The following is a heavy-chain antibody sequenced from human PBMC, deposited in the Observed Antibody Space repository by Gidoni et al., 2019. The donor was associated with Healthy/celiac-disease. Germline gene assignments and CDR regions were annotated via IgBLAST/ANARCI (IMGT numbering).Heavy chain of an antibody. D-gene: IGHD6-13*01. CDR2: IYSGGST. J-gene: IGHJ5*02. CDR3: ARGEAAAGYNWFDP. Sequence: EVQLVESGGGLIQPGGSLRLSCAASAFTVSSNYMSWVRQAPGKGLEWVSVIYSGGSTYYADSVKGRFTISRDNSKNTLYLQMNSLRAEDTAVYYCARGEAAAGYNWFDPWGQGTLVTVSS. V-gene: IGHV3-53*01. CDR1: AFTVSSNY.